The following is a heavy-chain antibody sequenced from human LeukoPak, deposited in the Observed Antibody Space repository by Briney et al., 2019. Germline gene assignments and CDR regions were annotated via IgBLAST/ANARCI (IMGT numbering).Heavy chain of an antibody. CDR2: IYYSGST. CDR3: ARTIYYDSSGYMFSAFDI. V-gene: IGHV4-39*07. CDR1: GGSISSSSYY. J-gene: IGHJ3*02. Sequence: ASETLSLTCTVSGGSISSSSYYWGWIRQPPGKGLEWIGSIYYSGSTYYNPSLKSRVTISVDTSKNQFSLKLSSVTAADTAVYYCARTIYYDSSGYMFSAFDIWGQGTMVTVSS. D-gene: IGHD3-22*01.